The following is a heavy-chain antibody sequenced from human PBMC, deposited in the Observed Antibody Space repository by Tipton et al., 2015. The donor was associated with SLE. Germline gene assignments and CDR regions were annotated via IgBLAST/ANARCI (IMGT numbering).Heavy chain of an antibody. CDR2: IMPIFNTP. CDR3: AKGQTGYSSSKDWYFDL. V-gene: IGHV1-69*05. D-gene: IGHD6-13*01. CDR1: GGTFSSSS. Sequence: TCTVSGGTFSSSSFTWVRQATGKGLEWLGGIMPIFNTPRYAQSFQDRVTITTDASTNTAYMELSSLRAEDTALYYCAKGQTGYSSSKDWYFDLWGRGTLVTVSS. J-gene: IGHJ2*01.